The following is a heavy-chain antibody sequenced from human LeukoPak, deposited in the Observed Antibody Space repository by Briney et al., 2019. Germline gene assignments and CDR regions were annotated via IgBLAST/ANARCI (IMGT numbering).Heavy chain of an antibody. Sequence: SETLSLTCTVSGGSISSYYWSWIRQPPGKGLDWIGHIYYTGSTNYNPSLKSRVTISVDTSKNQFSLKLSSVTAADTAVYYCARGSGFYGYWGQGTLVTVSS. J-gene: IGHJ4*02. CDR2: IYYTGST. CDR3: ARGSGFYGY. V-gene: IGHV4-59*01. D-gene: IGHD6-19*01. CDR1: GGSISSYY.